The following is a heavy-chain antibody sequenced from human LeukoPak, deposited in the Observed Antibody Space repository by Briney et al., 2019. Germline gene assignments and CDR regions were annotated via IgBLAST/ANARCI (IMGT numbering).Heavy chain of an antibody. Sequence: SETLSLTCTVSGGSISSYYWSWIRQPPGKGLEWIGYIYYSGSTNYNPSLKSQVTISVDTSKNQFSLKLSSVTAADTAVYYCARGKSGYDYPPPGGFDPWGQGTLVTVSS. CDR1: GGSISSYY. J-gene: IGHJ5*02. D-gene: IGHD5-12*01. CDR3: ARGKSGYDYPPPGGFDP. CDR2: IYYSGST. V-gene: IGHV4-59*01.